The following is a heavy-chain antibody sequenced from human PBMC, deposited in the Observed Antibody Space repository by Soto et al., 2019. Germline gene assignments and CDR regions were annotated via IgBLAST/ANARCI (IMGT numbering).Heavy chain of an antibody. CDR2: IYYSGGT. CDR1: GGSIRSGDYY. D-gene: IGHD3-10*01. Sequence: PSETLSLTCTVSGGSIRSGDYYWSWIRQPPGKGLEWIGYIYYSGGTYYNPSLKSRLTISVDTSKTQFSLKLSSVTAADTAVYYCARGPNYYNSARGWFDPWGQGTLVTVSS. J-gene: IGHJ5*02. V-gene: IGHV4-30-4*01. CDR3: ARGPNYYNSARGWFDP.